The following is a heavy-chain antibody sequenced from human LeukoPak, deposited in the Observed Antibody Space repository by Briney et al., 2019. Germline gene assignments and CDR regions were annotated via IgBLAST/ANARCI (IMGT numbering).Heavy chain of an antibody. CDR3: ARDGGSLDDYGDY. Sequence: AGGSLRLSCAASGFTFDDYGMSWVRQAPGKGLEWVSGINWNGGSTGYADSVKGRFTISRDNAKNSLCLQMNSLRAKDTALYYCARDGGSLDDYGDYWGQGTLVTVSS. CDR2: INWNGGST. D-gene: IGHD4/OR15-4a*01. V-gene: IGHV3-20*04. J-gene: IGHJ4*02. CDR1: GFTFDDYG.